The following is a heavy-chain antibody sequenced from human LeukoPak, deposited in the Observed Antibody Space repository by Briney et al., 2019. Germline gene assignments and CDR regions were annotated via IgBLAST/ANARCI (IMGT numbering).Heavy chain of an antibody. CDR1: GFTFSSYG. CDR2: ISYDGSHK. CDR3: ARQPEWEFSAYYYYYMDV. D-gene: IGHD3-16*02. V-gene: IGHV3-30*03. Sequence: QTGGSLRLSCAASGFTFSSYGMHWVRQAPGKGLEWVAVISYDGSHKYYADSVKGRFTISRDNAKNSLYLQMHSLRAEDTAVYHCARQPEWEFSAYYYYYMDVWGKGTTVTVSS. J-gene: IGHJ6*03.